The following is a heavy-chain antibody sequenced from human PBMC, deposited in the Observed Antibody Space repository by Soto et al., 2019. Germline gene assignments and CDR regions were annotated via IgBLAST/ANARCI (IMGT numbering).Heavy chain of an antibody. CDR1: GYTFTSYG. CDR3: AKNGQPPYYYYGLDV. J-gene: IGHJ6*02. D-gene: IGHD2-8*01. V-gene: IGHV1-18*01. Sequence: GASVKVSCKASGYTFTSYGISWVRQAPGQGLECVGWISGYNGDTNYAQKFQGRVTMTIDTSTTTAYMELRGLTSDDTAIYYCAKNGQPPYYYYGLDVWG. CDR2: ISGYNGDT.